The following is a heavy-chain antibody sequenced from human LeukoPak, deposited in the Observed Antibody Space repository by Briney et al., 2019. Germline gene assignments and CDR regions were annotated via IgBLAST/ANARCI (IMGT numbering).Heavy chain of an antibody. CDR3: ARATPGMDV. CDR2: INPNSGGT. J-gene: IGHJ6*02. V-gene: IGHV1-2*04. Sequence: ASVKVSCKASGGTFSSYAISWVRQAPGQGLEWMGWINPNSGGTNYAQKFQGWVTMTRGTSISTAYMELSRLRSDNTAVYYCARATPGMDVWGQGTTVTVSS. CDR1: GGTFSSYA.